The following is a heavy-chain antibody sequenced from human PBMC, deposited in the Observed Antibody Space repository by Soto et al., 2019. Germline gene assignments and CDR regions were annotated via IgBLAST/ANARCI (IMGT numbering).Heavy chain of an antibody. V-gene: IGHV3-74*01. J-gene: IGHJ4*02. Sequence: EVQLMESGGGLVQPGGSLRLSCAASGFTFSTYWMHWVRQVPGKGLVWVSRINSDGSSTNYADSVKGRFTISRDNAKNTLYLQMNSLRAEDTAVYYCARDDRLSGSYQRPFDYWGQGTLVTVSS. CDR3: ARDDRLSGSYQRPFDY. CDR1: GFTFSTYW. CDR2: INSDGSST. D-gene: IGHD1-26*01.